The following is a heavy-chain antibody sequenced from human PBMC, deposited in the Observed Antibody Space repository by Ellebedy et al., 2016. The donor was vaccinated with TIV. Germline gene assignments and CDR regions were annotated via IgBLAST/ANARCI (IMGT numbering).Heavy chain of an antibody. V-gene: IGHV3-20*04. D-gene: IGHD3-10*01. J-gene: IGHJ6*02. CDR1: GFTFDDYG. CDR2: INWNGGST. CDR3: ARGGRTHVLLWFGELFGSHYYYYGMDV. Sequence: GGSLRLSCAASGFTFDDYGMSWVRQAPGKGLEWVSGINWNGGSTGYADSVKGRFTISRDNAKNSLYLQMNSLRAEDTALYYCARGGRTHVLLWFGELFGSHYYYYGMDVWGQGTTVTVSS.